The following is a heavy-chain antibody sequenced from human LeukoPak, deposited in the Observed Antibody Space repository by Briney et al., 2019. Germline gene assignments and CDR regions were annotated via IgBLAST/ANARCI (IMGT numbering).Heavy chain of an antibody. V-gene: IGHV3-21*01. D-gene: IGHD3-22*01. CDR1: GFTFSSYS. Sequence: GGSLRLSCAASGFTFSSYSMNWVRQAPGKGLEWVSSISSSSSYIYYADSVRGRFTISRDNAKNSLYLQMNSLRAEDTAVYYCARGFHRYNYDSGAYSVYWGQGTPVTVSS. CDR2: ISSSSSYI. J-gene: IGHJ4*02. CDR3: ARGFHRYNYDSGAYSVY.